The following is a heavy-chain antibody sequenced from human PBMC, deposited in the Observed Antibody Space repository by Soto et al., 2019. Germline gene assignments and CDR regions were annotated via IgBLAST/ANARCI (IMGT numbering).Heavy chain of an antibody. CDR1: GGTFSSYA. CDR2: IIPIFGTA. D-gene: IGHD2-21*02. CDR3: ARLYCGGDCPDY. J-gene: IGHJ4*02. V-gene: IGHV1-69*06. Sequence: SVKVSCKASGGTFSSYAISWVRQAPGQGLEWMGGIIPIFGTANYAQKFQGRVTITADKSTSTAYMELSSLRSEDTAAYYCARLYCGGDCPDYWGQGTLVTVSS.